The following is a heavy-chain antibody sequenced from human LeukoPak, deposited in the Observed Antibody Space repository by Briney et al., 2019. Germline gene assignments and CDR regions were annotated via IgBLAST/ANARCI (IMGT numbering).Heavy chain of an antibody. Sequence: GASVKVSCKASGYTYTSYYMHWARQAPGQGLEWMGIINPSGGSTSYAQKFQGRVTMTRDTSTSIVYMELSSLRSEDTAVYYCARPQDTYAFDIWGQGTMVTVSS. D-gene: IGHD2-15*01. CDR3: ARPQDTYAFDI. CDR1: GYTYTSYY. CDR2: INPSGGST. J-gene: IGHJ3*02. V-gene: IGHV1-46*01.